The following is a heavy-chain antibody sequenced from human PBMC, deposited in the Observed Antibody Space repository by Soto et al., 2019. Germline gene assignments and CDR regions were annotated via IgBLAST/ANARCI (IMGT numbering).Heavy chain of an antibody. V-gene: IGHV1-2*02. CDR1: GYTFSGYY. Sequence: ASVKVSCKASGYTFSGYYMHWVRQAPGQGLEWMGWINPNSGGTNYAQKFQGRVTMTRDTSISTAYMELSRLRSDDTAVYYCARDGDYYYYGMDVWGQGTTVTVSS. D-gene: IGHD3-3*01. J-gene: IGHJ6*02. CDR3: ARDGDYYYYGMDV. CDR2: INPNSGGT.